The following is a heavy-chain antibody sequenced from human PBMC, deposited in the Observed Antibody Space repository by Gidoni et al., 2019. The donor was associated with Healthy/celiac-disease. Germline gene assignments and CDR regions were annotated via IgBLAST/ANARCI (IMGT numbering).Heavy chain of an antibody. D-gene: IGHD5-18*01. CDR1: EFTFSSYG. V-gene: IGHV3-33*08. CDR3: AREGYSYGYYFDY. CDR2: IWYDGSNK. Sequence: QVQLVESGGGVLQPGRSLRLPCDPSEFTFSSYGMHWVRQAPGKGLEWVAVIWYDGSNKYYADSVKGRFTISRDNSKNTLYLQMNSLRAEDTAVYYCAREGYSYGYYFDYWGQGTLVTVSS. J-gene: IGHJ4*02.